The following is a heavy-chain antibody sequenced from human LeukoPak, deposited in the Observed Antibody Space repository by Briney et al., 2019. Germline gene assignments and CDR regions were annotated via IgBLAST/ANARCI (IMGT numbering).Heavy chain of an antibody. J-gene: IGHJ5*02. Sequence: SETLSLTCTVSGGSISSYYWSWIRRPPGKGLEWIGYIYYSGSTNYNPSLKSRVTISVDTSKNQFSLKLSSVTAADTAVYYCASLSHLGDWFDPWGQGTLVTVSS. CDR1: GGSISSYY. V-gene: IGHV4-59*08. CDR3: ASLSHLGDWFDP. CDR2: IYYSGST.